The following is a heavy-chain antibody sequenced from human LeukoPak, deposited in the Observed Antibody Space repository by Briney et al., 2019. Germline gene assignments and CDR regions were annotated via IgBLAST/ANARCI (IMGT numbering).Heavy chain of an antibody. CDR1: GFIFSGYS. CDR3: ANLRDIVVVPAASRSFDY. D-gene: IGHD2-2*01. J-gene: IGHJ4*02. Sequence: PGGSLRLSWAASGFIFSGYSMNWVRQAPGKGVEWISYISSSSTTMYYADSVKGRFTISRDNPRNSLYLQMNSLRAEDTAVYYCANLRDIVVVPAASRSFDYWGQGTLVTVSS. CDR2: ISSSSTTM. V-gene: IGHV3-48*04.